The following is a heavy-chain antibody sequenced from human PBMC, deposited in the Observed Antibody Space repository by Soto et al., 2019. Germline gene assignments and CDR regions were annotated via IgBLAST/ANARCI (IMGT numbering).Heavy chain of an antibody. D-gene: IGHD3-3*01. CDR3: ARGGGDFWSGSNFDY. J-gene: IGHJ4*02. V-gene: IGHV3-13*01. Sequence: GGSLRLSCAASGFTFSSYDMHWVRQATGKGLEWVSAIGTAGDTYYPGSVKGRFTISRENAKNSLYLQMNSLRAGDTAVYYCARGGGDFWSGSNFDYWGQGTLVTVSS. CDR1: GFTFSSYD. CDR2: IGTAGDT.